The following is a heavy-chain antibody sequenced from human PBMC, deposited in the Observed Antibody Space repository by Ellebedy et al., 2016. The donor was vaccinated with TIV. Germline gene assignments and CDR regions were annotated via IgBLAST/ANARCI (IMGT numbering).Heavy chain of an antibody. V-gene: IGHV3-7*03. CDR1: GFTLSTYW. CDR3: VKGHGDSGTY. Sequence: GGSLRLSCAASGFTLSTYWMHWVRQAPGKGLEWVAYIKQDGSEMDYVDSVKGRFTISRDNTKNSLYLQMNSLRAEDTALYYCVKGHGDSGTYWGQGTLVTVSS. J-gene: IGHJ4*02. D-gene: IGHD3-10*01. CDR2: IKQDGSEM.